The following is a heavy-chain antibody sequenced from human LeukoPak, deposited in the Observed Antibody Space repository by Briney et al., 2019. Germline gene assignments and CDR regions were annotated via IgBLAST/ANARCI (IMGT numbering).Heavy chain of an antibody. J-gene: IGHJ4*02. CDR2: IDPSDSYT. CDR1: GYSFTSYW. CDR3: ARGEAPYSGRSSSDDY. V-gene: IGHV5-10-1*01. D-gene: IGHD1-26*01. Sequence: GESLKISCKGSGYSFTSYWIGWVRQMPGKGLEWMGRIDPSDSYTNYSPSFQGHVTISADKSISTAYLQWSSLKASDTAMYYCARGEAPYSGRSSSDDYWGQGTLVTVSS.